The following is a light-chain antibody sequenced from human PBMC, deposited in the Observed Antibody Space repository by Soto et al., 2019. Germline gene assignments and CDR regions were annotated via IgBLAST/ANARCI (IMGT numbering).Light chain of an antibody. V-gene: IGKV4-1*01. CDR3: QQYYDTPPYT. J-gene: IGKJ2*01. Sequence: DIVMTQSPDSLAVSLGERATINCKSSQSVFYSSNNKNYLAWYQQKPGQSPKLLIYWASTRESGVPDRFSGSGSVTDFALTISSLQAEDVAVYDCQQYYDTPPYTFGQGTKLEIK. CDR1: QSVFYSSNNKNY. CDR2: WAS.